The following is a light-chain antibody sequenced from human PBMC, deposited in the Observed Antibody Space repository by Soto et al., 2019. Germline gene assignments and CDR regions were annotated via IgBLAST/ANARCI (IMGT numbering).Light chain of an antibody. V-gene: IGLV2-8*01. CDR1: SSDVGGYNY. Sequence: QSALTQPPSASGSPGQSVTIYCTGTSSDVGGYNYVSWYQQHPGKAPKLMIYEVSERPSGVPDRFSGSKSGNTASLTVSGLQAEDEADYYCSSYAGSNNVLFGGGTKLTVL. CDR3: SSYAGSNNVL. CDR2: EVS. J-gene: IGLJ2*01.